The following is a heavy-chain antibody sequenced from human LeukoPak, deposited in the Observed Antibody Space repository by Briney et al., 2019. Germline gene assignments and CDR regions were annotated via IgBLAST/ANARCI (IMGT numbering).Heavy chain of an antibody. CDR3: ANEIRPNDY. CDR2: IKGDGSKK. Sequence: GGSLRLSCATSGFIFSRDWMTWVRQAPGKGPEWVANIKGDGSKKNLVDSVKGRFTISRDNAKNSLYLEMSSLRAEDTAVYYCANEIRPNDYWGQGTQVTVSS. CDR1: GFIFSRDW. D-gene: IGHD4-17*01. V-gene: IGHV3-7*03. J-gene: IGHJ4*02.